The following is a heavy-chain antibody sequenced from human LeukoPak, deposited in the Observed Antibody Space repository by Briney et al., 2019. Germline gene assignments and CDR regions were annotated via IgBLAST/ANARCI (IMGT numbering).Heavy chain of an antibody. D-gene: IGHD3-10*01. Sequence: SETLSLTCTVSGGSISNSYWSWIRQPPGKGLEWIGYIYYSGSTNYNPSLKSRVTISVDTSKNQFSLKLSSVTAADTAVYYCARGALGVGYFDYWGQGTLVTVSS. J-gene: IGHJ4*02. CDR1: GGSISNSY. CDR3: ARGALGVGYFDY. V-gene: IGHV4-59*08. CDR2: IYYSGST.